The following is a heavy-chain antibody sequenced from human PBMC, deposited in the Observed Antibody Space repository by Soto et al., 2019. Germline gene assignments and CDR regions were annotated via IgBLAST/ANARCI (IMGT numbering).Heavy chain of an antibody. CDR2: IYYSGST. CDR1: GGSISSYY. J-gene: IGHJ4*02. D-gene: IGHD3-22*01. V-gene: IGHV4-59*12. Sequence: SETLSLTCTVSGGSISSYYWSWIRQPPGKGLEWIGYIYYSGSTNYNPSLKSRVTISVDTSKTQFSLKLRSVTAADTAVYYCARTGDSSGEFSSYYFDHWAQRAQVTVSS. CDR3: ARTGDSSGEFSSYYFDH.